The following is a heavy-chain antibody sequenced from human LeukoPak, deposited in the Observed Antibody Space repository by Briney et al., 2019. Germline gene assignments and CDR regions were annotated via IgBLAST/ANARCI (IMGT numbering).Heavy chain of an antibody. V-gene: IGHV3-21*01. J-gene: IGHJ6*03. CDR2: ITSSNNYI. CDR1: GFTFSSYS. CDR3: ARGEFGDYYYFYMDV. Sequence: GGSLRLSCAASGFTFSSYSMNWVRQAPGKGLEWVSSITSSNNYIYYGDSVKGRFTISRDYAKNSLFLQMNSLRAEDTATYYCARGEFGDYYYFYMDVWGKGTTVTVSS. D-gene: IGHD2/OR15-2a*01.